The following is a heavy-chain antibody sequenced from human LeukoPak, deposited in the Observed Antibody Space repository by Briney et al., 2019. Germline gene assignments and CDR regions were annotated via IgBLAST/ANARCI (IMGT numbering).Heavy chain of an antibody. J-gene: IGHJ4*02. V-gene: IGHV1-8*01. D-gene: IGHD5-18*01. CDR1: GYTFTTYD. CDR3: ARRNTAMVAGLDY. Sequence: ASVKVSCKASGYTFTTYDINWVQQATGQGLEWMGWMNPNSGNTAYAQKFQGRVTMTRNTSISTAFMELSGLRSEDTAVYFCARRNTAMVAGLDYWGQGSLVTVSS. CDR2: MNPNSGNT.